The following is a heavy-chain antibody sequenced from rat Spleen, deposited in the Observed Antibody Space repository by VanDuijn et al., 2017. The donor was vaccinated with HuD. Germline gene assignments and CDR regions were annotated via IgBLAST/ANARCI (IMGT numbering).Heavy chain of an antibody. CDR3: ARSEGAHYYLPFAD. D-gene: IGHD1-1*01. V-gene: IGHV3-3*01. J-gene: IGHJ3*01. CDR2: INSAGNT. Sequence: EVQLQESGPGLVKPSQSLSLTCSVTGYSITSNYCGWIRKFPGNKLEWMGYINSAGNTNYNPSLKSRVSITRDTSKNQFFLQVNSLSTEDTATYYCARSEGAHYYLPFADWGQGSLVTVSS. CDR1: GYSITSNYC.